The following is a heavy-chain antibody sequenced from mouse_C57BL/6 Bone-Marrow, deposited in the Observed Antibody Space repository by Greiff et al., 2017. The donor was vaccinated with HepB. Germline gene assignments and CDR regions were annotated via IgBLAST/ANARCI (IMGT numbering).Heavy chain of an antibody. CDR3: ARRGIYYYGSPWFAY. D-gene: IGHD1-1*01. CDR1: GFTFSSYG. CDR2: ISSGGSYT. V-gene: IGHV5-6*01. Sequence: VQLKESGGDLVKPGGSLKLSCAASGFTFSSYGMSWVRQTPDKRLEWVATISSGGSYTYYPDSVKGRFTISRDNAKNTLYLQMSSLKSEDTAMYYCARRGIYYYGSPWFAYWGQGTLVTVSA. J-gene: IGHJ3*01.